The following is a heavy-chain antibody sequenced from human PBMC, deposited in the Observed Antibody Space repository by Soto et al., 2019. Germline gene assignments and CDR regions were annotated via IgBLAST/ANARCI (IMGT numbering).Heavy chain of an antibody. J-gene: IGHJ4*02. D-gene: IGHD3-22*01. CDR1: GFTFRSYW. Sequence: SGGSLRLSCAASGFTFRSYWMFWVRQAPGKGLVWVSRINSDGSSTTYADFVKGRFTISRDNAKNTLYLQMSVLRAEDTAVYYCARGAFYDSSGSRKEYWGQGTLVTVSS. CDR2: INSDGSST. CDR3: ARGAFYDSSGSRKEY. V-gene: IGHV3-74*01.